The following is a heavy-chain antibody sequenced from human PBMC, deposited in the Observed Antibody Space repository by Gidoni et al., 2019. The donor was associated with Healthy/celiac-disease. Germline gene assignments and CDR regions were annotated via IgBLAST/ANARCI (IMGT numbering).Heavy chain of an antibody. Sequence: EVQLVESGGGLVQPGRSLRLSCAASGFPFYDYAMHWVREDPGEGLGWVSGIRWHSGSIGYADSVKGRFTISRDNAKNSLYLQMNSLRAEDTALYYCAKDMGYDSRGGRALDIWGQGTMVTVSS. CDR3: AKDMGYDSRGGRALDI. CDR1: GFPFYDYA. CDR2: IRWHSGSI. V-gene: IGHV3-9*01. D-gene: IGHD3-22*01. J-gene: IGHJ3*02.